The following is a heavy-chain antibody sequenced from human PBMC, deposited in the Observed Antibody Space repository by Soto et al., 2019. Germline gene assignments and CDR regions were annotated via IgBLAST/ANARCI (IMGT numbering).Heavy chain of an antibody. Sequence: QVQLVQSGAEVKKPGSSVKVSCKTSGVSFNNNGIGWVRQAPGHGLEWMGGVSPPFRTSNYARKFQGRISITADASTGTVNMELSSLTSEVTAQYYCARVLYYGSGSYSPYGMDVWVQGTKVTVSS. J-gene: IGHJ6*02. CDR1: GVSFNNNG. CDR3: ARVLYYGSGSYSPYGMDV. CDR2: VSPPFRTS. D-gene: IGHD3-10*01. V-gene: IGHV1-69*01.